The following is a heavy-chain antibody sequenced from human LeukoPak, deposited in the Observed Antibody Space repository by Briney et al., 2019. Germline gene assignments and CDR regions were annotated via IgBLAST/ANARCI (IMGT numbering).Heavy chain of an antibody. V-gene: IGHV3-30-3*01. J-gene: IGHJ3*02. CDR3: SGSSGSSGSAFDI. CDR2: ISYDGSNK. D-gene: IGHD6-13*01. Sequence: GGSLRLSCAASGFTFSSYATHWVRQAPGKGLEWVAVISYDGSNKYYADSVKGRFTISRDNSKNTLYLQMNSLRAEDTAVYYCSGSSGSSGSAFDIWGQGTMVTVSS. CDR1: GFTFSSYA.